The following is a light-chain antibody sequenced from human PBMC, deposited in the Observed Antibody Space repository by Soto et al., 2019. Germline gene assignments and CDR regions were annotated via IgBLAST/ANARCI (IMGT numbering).Light chain of an antibody. V-gene: IGKV3-20*01. CDR2: GAS. Sequence: EIVLTQSPGTLSLSPGERATLSCRASQSVSSSYLAWYQQKPGQAPRLLIYGASSRATGIPDRFGGSGSGTDFTLTSSRLEPEDFAVYYCQQYGSSSWTFGQGTKVEIK. CDR3: QQYGSSSWT. CDR1: QSVSSSY. J-gene: IGKJ1*01.